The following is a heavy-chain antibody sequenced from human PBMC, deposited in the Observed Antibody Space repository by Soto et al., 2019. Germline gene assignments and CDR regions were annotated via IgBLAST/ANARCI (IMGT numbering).Heavy chain of an antibody. D-gene: IGHD3-22*01. Sequence: GGSLRLSCAASGFLFTSHWMTWVRQARGKGLEWVANINQDGNERYYADSVKGRSTISRDNTRDTLFLQMNYLSAEDTAVYYCARDGSGLYYDTSGYRAYFFDLWGQGTLVTVSS. V-gene: IGHV3-7*01. CDR2: INQDGNER. CDR1: GFLFTSHW. CDR3: ARDGSGLYYDTSGYRAYFFDL. J-gene: IGHJ4*02.